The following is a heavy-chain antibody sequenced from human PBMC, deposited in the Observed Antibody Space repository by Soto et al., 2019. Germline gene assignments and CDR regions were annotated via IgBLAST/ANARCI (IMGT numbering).Heavy chain of an antibody. Sequence: SETLSLTCAVSGYSISSGYYWGWIRQPPGKGLEWIGSIYHSGSTYYNPSLKSRVTISVDTSKNQFSLKLSSVTAADTAVYFCVRVAGSASWYETDSWGQGILGTVSS. J-gene: IGHJ4*02. D-gene: IGHD6-13*01. CDR2: IYHSGST. V-gene: IGHV4-38-2*01. CDR1: GYSISSGYY. CDR3: VRVAGSASWYETDS.